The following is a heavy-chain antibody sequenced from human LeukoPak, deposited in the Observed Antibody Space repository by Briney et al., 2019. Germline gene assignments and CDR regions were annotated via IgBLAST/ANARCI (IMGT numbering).Heavy chain of an antibody. CDR3: ARDWFHAIDY. CDR1: GFTFSSYE. J-gene: IGHJ4*02. Sequence: GGSLRLSCAASGFTFSSYEMNWVRQAPGKGLEWVSYISSSGSTIYYADSVKGRFTISRDNAKNSLYLQMNSLRVEDTAVYYCARDWFHAIDYWGQGILVTVSS. CDR2: ISSSGSTI. D-gene: IGHD2/OR15-2a*01. V-gene: IGHV3-48*03.